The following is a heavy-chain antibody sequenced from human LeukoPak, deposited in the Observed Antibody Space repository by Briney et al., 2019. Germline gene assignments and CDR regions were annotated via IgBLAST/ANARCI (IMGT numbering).Heavy chain of an antibody. CDR2: INPNSGGT. CDR3: ARGNVVVAASLFY. J-gene: IGHJ4*02. V-gene: IGHV1-2*02. D-gene: IGHD2-15*01. Sequence: ASVKVSCKASGYTFTGYYMHWVRQAPGQGLEWLGWINPNSGGTNYAQKFQGRVTMTRDTSISTAYMELSRLRSDDTAVYYCARGNVVVAASLFYWGQGTLVTVSS. CDR1: GYTFTGYY.